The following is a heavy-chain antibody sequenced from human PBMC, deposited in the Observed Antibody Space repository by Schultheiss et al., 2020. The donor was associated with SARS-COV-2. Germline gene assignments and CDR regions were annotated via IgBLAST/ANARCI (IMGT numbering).Heavy chain of an antibody. D-gene: IGHD2-2*01. CDR1: GFTFSSYG. Sequence: GGSLRLSCAASGFTFSSYGMHWVRQAPGKGLEWVAVISYDENNKYYADSVKGRFTISRDNSKNTLYLQMNSLRAEDTAVYYCARDPASLGAFDIWGQGTMVTVSS. J-gene: IGHJ3*02. V-gene: IGHV3-30*03. CDR2: ISYDENNK. CDR3: ARDPASLGAFDI.